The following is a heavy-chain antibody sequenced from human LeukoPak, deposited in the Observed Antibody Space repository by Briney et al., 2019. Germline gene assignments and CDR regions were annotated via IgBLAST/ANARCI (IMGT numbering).Heavy chain of an antibody. J-gene: IGHJ4*02. CDR1: GFTFSSYW. CDR3: AKDGGTYALDY. CDR2: INNVGSST. V-gene: IGHV3-74*01. Sequence: GGSLRLSCAASGFTFSSYWMHWVRQAPGKGLVWVSRINNVGSSTTYADSVKGRFTISRDNAKNTLYLQMNSLSAEDTAVYYCAKDGGTYALDYWAQGTLVTVSS. D-gene: IGHD3-16*01.